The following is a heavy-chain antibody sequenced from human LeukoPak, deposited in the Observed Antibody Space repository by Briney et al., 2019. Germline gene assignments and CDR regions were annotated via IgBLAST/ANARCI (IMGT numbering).Heavy chain of an antibody. V-gene: IGHV1-2*02. CDR2: INPNSGGT. CDR3: ARDYCSGGSCQSGMLDY. Sequence: ASVKVSCKASGYTFTGYYMHWVRQAPGQGLEWMGWINPNSGGTNYAQKFQGRVTMTRDTSISTAYMELSRLRSDDTAVYYCARDYCSGGSCQSGMLDYWGQGTLVTVSS. J-gene: IGHJ4*02. D-gene: IGHD2-15*01. CDR1: GYTFTGYY.